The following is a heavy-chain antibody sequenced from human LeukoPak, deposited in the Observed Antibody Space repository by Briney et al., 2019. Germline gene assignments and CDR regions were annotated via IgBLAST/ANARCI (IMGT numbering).Heavy chain of an antibody. V-gene: IGHV4-31*03. CDR3: ARSAGTALLIDY. CDR2: IHYTGSP. Sequence: SETLSLTCTVSGGSISSDNCYWSWIRQRPGKGLEWIGYIHYTGSPYYNPSLKSRVTISVDTSKNQFSLRLNSVTDADMAEYYCARSAGTALLIDYWGQGTLVPVSP. J-gene: IGHJ4*02. CDR1: GGSISSDNCY. D-gene: IGHD6-19*01.